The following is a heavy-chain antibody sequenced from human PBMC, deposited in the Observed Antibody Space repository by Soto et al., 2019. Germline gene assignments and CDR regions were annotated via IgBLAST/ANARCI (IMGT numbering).Heavy chain of an antibody. D-gene: IGHD5-18*01. V-gene: IGHV3-30*18. CDR3: AKERDTRSSSCFDS. CDR1: GFTFISYG. CDR2: MSYDGRDK. J-gene: IGHJ4*02. Sequence: AGGSLRLSCAASGFTFISYGMHWVRQAPGKGLEWLAVMSYDGRDKYYADSVRGRFTISRDNSKNTLDLQMDSLRAEDTAVYYCAKERDTRSSSCFDSWGQGTLITVSS.